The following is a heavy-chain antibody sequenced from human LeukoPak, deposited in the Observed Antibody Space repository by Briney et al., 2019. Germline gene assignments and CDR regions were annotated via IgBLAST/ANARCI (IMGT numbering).Heavy chain of an antibody. CDR1: GFTFSDHY. CDR3: ARVYSSSWDGSYFDC. D-gene: IGHD6-13*01. Sequence: PGGSLRLSCAASGFTFSDHYMDWVRQAPGKGLEWVGRTRNRVNSYTTEYAASVKGRFTISRDDSKNSLYLQMNSLKTEDTAVYYCARVYSSSWDGSYFDCWGQGTLVTVSS. J-gene: IGHJ4*02. V-gene: IGHV3-72*01. CDR2: TRNRVNSYTT.